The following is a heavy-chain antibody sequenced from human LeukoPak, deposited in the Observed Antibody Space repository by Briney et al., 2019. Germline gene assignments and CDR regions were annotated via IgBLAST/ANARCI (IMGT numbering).Heavy chain of an antibody. CDR1: GFTFSSYS. D-gene: IGHD5-12*01. CDR2: ISSSSTYI. J-gene: IGHJ4*02. CDR3: ARGNAPYSGYDY. Sequence: PGGSLRLSCAASGFTFSSYSMIWVRQAPGRGLEWVSSISSSSTYIYYADSVKGRFAISRDNAKNSLYLQMNSLGAEDTAVYYCARGNAPYSGYDYWGQGTLVTVSS. V-gene: IGHV3-21*04.